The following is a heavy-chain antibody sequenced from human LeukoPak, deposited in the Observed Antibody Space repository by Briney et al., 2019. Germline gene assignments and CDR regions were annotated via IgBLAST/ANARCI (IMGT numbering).Heavy chain of an antibody. Sequence: SETLSLTCTVSGGSISSYYWGWIRQPPGKGLEWIGSIYHSGSTYYNPSLKSRVTISVDTSKNQFSLKLSSVTAADTAVYYCARAPLGIAVAGSDAFDIWGQGTMVTVSS. D-gene: IGHD6-19*01. V-gene: IGHV4-38-2*02. CDR1: GGSISSYY. CDR2: IYHSGST. CDR3: ARAPLGIAVAGSDAFDI. J-gene: IGHJ3*02.